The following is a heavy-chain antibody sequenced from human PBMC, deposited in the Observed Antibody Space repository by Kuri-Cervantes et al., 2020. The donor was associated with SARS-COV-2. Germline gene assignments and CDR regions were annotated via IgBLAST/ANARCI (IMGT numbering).Heavy chain of an antibody. D-gene: IGHD3-22*01. V-gene: IGHV1-69*04. CDR3: AREPGGGYYPH. Sequence: SVKVSCKASGGTFSSYAISWVRQAPGQGLEWMGRIIPILGTANYAQKFQGRVTITADKSTSTDYMELSSLRSEDTAVYYCAREPGGGYYPHWGQGTLVTVSS. CDR2: IIPILGTA. CDR1: GGTFSSYA. J-gene: IGHJ4*02.